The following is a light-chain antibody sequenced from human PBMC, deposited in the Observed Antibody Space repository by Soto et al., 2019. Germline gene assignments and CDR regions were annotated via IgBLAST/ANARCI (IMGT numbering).Light chain of an antibody. V-gene: IGKV1-5*03. CDR3: QPYNSYPGA. CDR2: KAS. J-gene: IGKJ1*01. CDR1: QTISSW. Sequence: CRASQTISSWLEWYQQKPGKAPKPLIYKASTLKSGVPSRFRGSGPGTEFTLTIRTLQPDDFETYYCQPYNSYPGAFGEGTQVDIK.